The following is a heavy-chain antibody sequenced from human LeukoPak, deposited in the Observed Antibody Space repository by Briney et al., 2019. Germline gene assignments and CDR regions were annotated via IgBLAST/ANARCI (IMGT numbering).Heavy chain of an antibody. CDR2: ISSSSSTI. CDR1: GFTFSSYA. J-gene: IGHJ4*02. Sequence: GGSLRLSCAASGFTFSSYAMSWVRQAPGKGLEWVSAISSSSSTIYYADSVKGRFTISRDNAKNSLYLQMNSLRAEDTAVYYCARGSTYYDSSGQVPFDYWGQGTLVTVSS. CDR3: ARGSTYYDSSGQVPFDY. V-gene: IGHV3-48*01. D-gene: IGHD3-22*01.